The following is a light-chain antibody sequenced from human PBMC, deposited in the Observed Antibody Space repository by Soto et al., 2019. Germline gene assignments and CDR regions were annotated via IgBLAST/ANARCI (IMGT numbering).Light chain of an antibody. CDR3: QQRFNWPRT. V-gene: IGKV1-9*01. Sequence: DIQLTQYPSFLSASVGDRVTITCRASQGISSYLAWYQQKPGKAPKLLIYAASTLQSGVPSRFSGSGSGTEFTLTISSLQPEDFAVYFCQQRFNWPRTFGQGTKVDI. J-gene: IGKJ1*01. CDR2: AAS. CDR1: QGISSY.